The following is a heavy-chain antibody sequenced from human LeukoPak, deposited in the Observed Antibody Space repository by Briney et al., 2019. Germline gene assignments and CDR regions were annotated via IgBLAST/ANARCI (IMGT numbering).Heavy chain of an antibody. J-gene: IGHJ4*02. Sequence: SETLSLTCTVSGGSIIGNNNYWGWSRQSPGKGLEWIASVNDRGSTYYNMFLKSRVTISVDTSMNQFSLKLSSVTAADTAVYYCARHGDCSSSSCYVTWFDYWGQGTLVTVSS. D-gene: IGHD2-15*01. CDR1: GGSIIGNNNY. CDR2: VNDRGST. CDR3: ARHGDCSSSSCYVTWFDY. V-gene: IGHV4-39*01.